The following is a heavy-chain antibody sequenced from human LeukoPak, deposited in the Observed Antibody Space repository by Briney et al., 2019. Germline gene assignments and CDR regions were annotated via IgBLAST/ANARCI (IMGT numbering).Heavy chain of an antibody. Sequence: ASVKVSCKASGGTFNNFAISWVRQAPGQGLEWVGGIIPMSGTANYAQKFQGRVTITADESTSTAYMELSSLRSEDTAVYYCARHGIVGATSWFDPWGQGTLVTVSS. CDR3: ARHGIVGATSWFDP. V-gene: IGHV1-69*13. CDR2: IIPMSGTA. D-gene: IGHD1-26*01. J-gene: IGHJ5*02. CDR1: GGTFNNFA.